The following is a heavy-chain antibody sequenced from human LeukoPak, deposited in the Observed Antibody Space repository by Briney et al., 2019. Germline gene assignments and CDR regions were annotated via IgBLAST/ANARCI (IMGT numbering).Heavy chain of an antibody. CDR3: ARGRYNWKGEGENWFDP. CDR1: GFTFSSYS. Sequence: KPGGSLRLSCAASGFTFSSYSMNWVRQAPGKGLEWVSSISSSSSYIYYADSVKGRFTISRDNAKNSLYLQMNSLRAEDTALYYCARGRYNWKGEGENWFDPWGQGTLVTASS. V-gene: IGHV3-21*01. D-gene: IGHD1-20*01. J-gene: IGHJ5*02. CDR2: ISSSSSYI.